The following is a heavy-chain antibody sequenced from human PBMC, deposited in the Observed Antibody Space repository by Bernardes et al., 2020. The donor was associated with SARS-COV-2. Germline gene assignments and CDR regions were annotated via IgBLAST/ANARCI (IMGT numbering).Heavy chain of an antibody. CDR3: ASSGYSSGWYLFSV. J-gene: IGHJ4*02. CDR1: GYTFTGYY. Sequence: VKVSCKASGYTFTGYYMHWVRQAPGQGLEWMGWINPNSGGTNYAQKFQGRVTMTRDTSISTAYMELSRLRSDDTAVYYCASSGYSSGWYLFSVWGQGTLVTVSS. CDR2: INPNSGGT. D-gene: IGHD6-19*01. V-gene: IGHV1-2*02.